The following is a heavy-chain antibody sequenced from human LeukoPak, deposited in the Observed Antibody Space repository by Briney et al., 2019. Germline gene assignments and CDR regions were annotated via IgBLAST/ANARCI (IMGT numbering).Heavy chain of an antibody. CDR1: GDSVSSNSVT. V-gene: IGHV6-1*01. Sequence: SQTLSLTCAISGDSVSSNSVTWNWIRQSPSRGLEWLGRTYYRSKWYNDYAVSVKSRITINPDTSKNQFSLQLNSVTPEDTAVYYCARGTTDALYYYYYYGMDVWGQGTTVTVSS. CDR3: ARGTTDALYYYYYYGMDV. D-gene: IGHD1-1*01. J-gene: IGHJ6*02. CDR2: TYYRSKWYN.